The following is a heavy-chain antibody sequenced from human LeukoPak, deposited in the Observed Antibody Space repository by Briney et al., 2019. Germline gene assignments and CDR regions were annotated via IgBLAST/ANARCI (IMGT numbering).Heavy chain of an antibody. V-gene: IGHV4-4*02. J-gene: IGHJ4*02. CDR2: IYLRGNT. D-gene: IGHD4-17*01. CDR1: GGSISSSNW. CDR3: ARGTITTVTDS. Sequence: PSGTLSLTCAISGGSISSSNWWTWVRQPPGKGLEWVGEIYLRGNTNHNPSLESRVSISVDESKTQLSLRLESVTAADTAVYYCARGTITTVTDSWGPGTLVTVSS.